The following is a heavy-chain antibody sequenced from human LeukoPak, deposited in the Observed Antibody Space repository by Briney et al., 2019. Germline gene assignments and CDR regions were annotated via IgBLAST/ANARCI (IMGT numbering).Heavy chain of an antibody. CDR1: GYTFTSYY. CDR3: ARDLAVTSRYYYYYMDV. V-gene: IGHV1-46*01. D-gene: IGHD4-17*01. CDR2: INPSGGST. Sequence: ASVKVSCKASGYTFTSYYMHWVRQAPGQGLEWMGIINPSGGSTSYAQKFQGRVTMTRDTSTSTVYMELSSLRSEDTAVYYCARDLAVTSRYYYYYMDVWGKGTTVTISS. J-gene: IGHJ6*03.